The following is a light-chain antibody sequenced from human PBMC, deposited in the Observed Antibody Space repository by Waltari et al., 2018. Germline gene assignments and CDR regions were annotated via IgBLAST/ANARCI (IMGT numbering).Light chain of an antibody. J-gene: IGLJ3*02. CDR2: GSS. Sequence: QSVLTQPPSVSGAPGQRVTISCTGSGPNIGAAYDGHWYQQLPRAAPKLLIYGSSSRPLGVPDRFFGSTSGTSASLAIIGLQAEDEADYYCQSYDTSLSVVFGGGTKLTVL. V-gene: IGLV1-40*01. CDR3: QSYDTSLSVV. CDR1: GPNIGAAYD.